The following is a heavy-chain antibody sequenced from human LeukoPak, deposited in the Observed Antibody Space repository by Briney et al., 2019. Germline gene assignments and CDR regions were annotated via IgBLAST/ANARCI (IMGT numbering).Heavy chain of an antibody. CDR1: GFIASCNY. J-gene: IGHJ4*02. CDR3: ATGGRSGVAFES. D-gene: IGHD2-15*01. V-gene: IGHV3-53*01. CDR2: IYSGGST. Sequence: PGGSVRLSCTASGFIASCNYMIWVPQAPGKGLEWVSLIYSGGSTYYADSGMGRSTISRDKSNNTLYLQMNSLRAEDTAVYYCATGGRSGVAFESWGQGTLVTVSS.